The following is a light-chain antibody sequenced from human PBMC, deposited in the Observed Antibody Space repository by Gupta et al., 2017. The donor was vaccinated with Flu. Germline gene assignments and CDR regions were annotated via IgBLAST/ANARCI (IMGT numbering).Light chain of an antibody. Sequence: VMTQSPLPLPVTPGEPASISCRSSQSLLHSDGYTYLDWYLQKPGQSPQLLIYLVSNRASGVPDRFSGSGSGTDFTLKISRVEAEDVGVYYCMQALQTPRTFGQGTKVEIK. CDR2: LVS. CDR1: QSLLHSDGYTY. V-gene: IGKV2-28*01. J-gene: IGKJ1*01. CDR3: MQALQTPRT.